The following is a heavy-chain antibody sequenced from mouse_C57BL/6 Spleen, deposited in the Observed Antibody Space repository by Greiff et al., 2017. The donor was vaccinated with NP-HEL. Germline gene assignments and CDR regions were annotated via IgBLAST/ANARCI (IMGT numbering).Heavy chain of an antibody. Sequence: VKLVESGAELMKPGASVKLSCKATGYTFTGYWIEWVKQRPGHGLEWIGEILPGSGSTIYNEKFKGKATFTADTSSTTAYMQLSSLTTEDSAIYYCARDWDRDYWGQGTTLTVSS. D-gene: IGHD4-1*01. CDR2: ILPGSGST. CDR3: ARDWDRDY. CDR1: GYTFTGYW. J-gene: IGHJ2*01. V-gene: IGHV1-9*01.